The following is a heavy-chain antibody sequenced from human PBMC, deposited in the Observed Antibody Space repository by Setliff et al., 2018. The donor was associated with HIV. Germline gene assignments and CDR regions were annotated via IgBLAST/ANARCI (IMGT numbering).Heavy chain of an antibody. Sequence: PSETLSLTCSIFDSSINNYHWHWIRQPPGRGLEWIGYMSYSGNSNYNPSLKSRLTISLETSKNQFSLQLSSVTAADTAVYYCARIEGGDCHRGACPHWYFDLWGHGTLVTVSS. CDR1: DSSINNYH. V-gene: IGHV4-59*01. CDR3: ARIEGGDCHRGACPHWYFDL. J-gene: IGHJ2*01. D-gene: IGHD2-21*01. CDR2: MSYSGNS.